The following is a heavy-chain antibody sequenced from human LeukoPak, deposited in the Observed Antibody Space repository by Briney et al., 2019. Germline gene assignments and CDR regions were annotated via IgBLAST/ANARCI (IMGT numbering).Heavy chain of an antibody. D-gene: IGHD5-18*01. J-gene: IGHJ6*04. CDR3: ARRWDTATLDV. CDR1: GGSISSYS. V-gene: IGHV4-4*09. Sequence: PSETLSLTCTVSGGSISSYSWNWIRQPPGRGLEWIGYIYTSGSTNYNPSLKSRVTISVDTSQNQFSLKLTSVTAADTAVYYCARRWDTATLDVWGKGTTVTVSS. CDR2: IYTSGST.